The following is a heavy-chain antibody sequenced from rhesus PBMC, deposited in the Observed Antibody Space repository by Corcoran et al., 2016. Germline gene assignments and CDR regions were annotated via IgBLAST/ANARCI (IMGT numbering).Heavy chain of an antibody. CDR3: ARDGRITGTTTFDY. V-gene: IGHV4-73*01. CDR2: IYGNSAST. Sequence: QVQLQQWGEGLVKPSETLSLTCAVYGGSISGYYYWSWIRQPPGKGLEWIGYIYGNSASTNYNPSLKNRVTSSKDTSKNQFYLKLSSVTAADTAVYYCARDGRITGTTTFDYWGQGVLVTVSS. D-gene: IGHD1-26*01. CDR1: GGSISGYYY. J-gene: IGHJ4*01.